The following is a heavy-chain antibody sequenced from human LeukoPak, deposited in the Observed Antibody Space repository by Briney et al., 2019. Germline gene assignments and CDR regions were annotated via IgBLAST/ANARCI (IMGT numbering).Heavy chain of an antibody. V-gene: IGHV4-31*03. D-gene: IGHD3-10*01. CDR3: ARVNYGSATKEDY. CDR2: IYYSGSA. CDR1: GGSISSGGYY. Sequence: PSETLSLTCTVSGGSISSGGYYWSWIRQHPGKGLEWIGYIYYSGSAYYNPSLKSRVTISVDTSENQFSLKLSSVTAADTAVYYCARVNYGSATKEDYWGQGTLITVSS. J-gene: IGHJ4*02.